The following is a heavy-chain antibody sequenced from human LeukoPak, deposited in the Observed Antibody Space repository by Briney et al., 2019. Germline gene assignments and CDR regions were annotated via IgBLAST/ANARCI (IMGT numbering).Heavy chain of an antibody. Sequence: GGSLRLSCAASGFTFSSYAMSWVRQAPGKGLEWVSAISGSGSSTYYADSVKGRFTISRDNSKNTLYLQMNSLRAEDTAVYYCAKERVYISSTSCFDYWGQGTLVTVSS. CDR3: AKERVYISSTSCFDY. D-gene: IGHD2-2*01. CDR2: ISGSGSST. V-gene: IGHV3-23*01. J-gene: IGHJ4*02. CDR1: GFTFSSYA.